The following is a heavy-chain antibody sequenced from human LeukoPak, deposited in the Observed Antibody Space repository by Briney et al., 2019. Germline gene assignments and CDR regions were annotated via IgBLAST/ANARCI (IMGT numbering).Heavy chain of an antibody. D-gene: IGHD6-19*01. V-gene: IGHV4-61*01. CDR3: ARFRGSGWYYFDS. CDR1: GGSISSNTYH. Sequence: PSETLSLTCTVSGGSISSNTYHWSWIRQPPGKGLEGIGYMYYTGATSYNPSLKSRVTISLDTSKNQFSLKLHSVTAADTAVYYCARFRGSGWYYFDSWGQGTLATVSS. J-gene: IGHJ4*02. CDR2: MYYTGAT.